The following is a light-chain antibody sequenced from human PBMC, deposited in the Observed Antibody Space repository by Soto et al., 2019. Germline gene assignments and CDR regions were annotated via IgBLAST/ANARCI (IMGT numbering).Light chain of an antibody. CDR1: SGHSSYI. Sequence: QTVVTQSSSASASLGSSVKLTCTLSSGHSSYIIAWHQQQPGKAPRYLMKLEGSGSYNKGSGVPDRFSGSSSGADRYLTISNLQSEDEADYYCETWDSNTHRGVFDGGTKLTVL. CDR2: LEGSGSY. CDR3: ETWDSNTHRGV. J-gene: IGLJ2*01. V-gene: IGLV4-60*03.